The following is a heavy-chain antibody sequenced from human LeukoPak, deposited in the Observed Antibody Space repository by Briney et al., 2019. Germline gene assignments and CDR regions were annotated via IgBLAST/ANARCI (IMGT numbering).Heavy chain of an antibody. CDR2: IYHSGSA. CDR3: ARGRNPRRYDILTGYYLSRNYYMDV. J-gene: IGHJ6*03. Sequence: TSETLSLTCTVSGYSISSGYYWGWIRQPPGKGLEWIGSIYHSGSAYYNPSLKSRVTISVDTSKNQFSLKLSSVTAADTAVYYCARGRNPRRYDILTGYYLSRNYYMDVWGKGTTVTVSS. V-gene: IGHV4-38-2*02. D-gene: IGHD3-9*01. CDR1: GYSISSGYY.